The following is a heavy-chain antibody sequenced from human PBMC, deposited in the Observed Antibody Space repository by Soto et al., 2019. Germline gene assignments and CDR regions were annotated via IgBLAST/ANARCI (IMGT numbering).Heavy chain of an antibody. CDR1: GFTVSSNY. D-gene: IGHD2-2*01. V-gene: IGHV3-66*01. J-gene: IGHJ4*02. Sequence: GGSLRLSCAASGFTVSSNYMTWVRQAPGKGLEWVSVIYSGGTTYYADSVKGRFTISRDNAKNSLYLQMNSLRAEDTAVYYCAFVPAAIDFDYWGQGTLVTVSS. CDR3: AFVPAAIDFDY. CDR2: IYSGGTT.